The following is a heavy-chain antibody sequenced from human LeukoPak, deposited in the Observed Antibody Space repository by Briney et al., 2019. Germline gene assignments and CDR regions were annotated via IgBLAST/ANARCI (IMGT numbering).Heavy chain of an antibody. CDR1: GFTFSSQA. CDR2: ISGSGGST. V-gene: IGHV3-23*01. Sequence: RGSLRHSCAASGFTFSSQAVSWVRQAPGKGLEWVSGISGSGGSTYHADSVKGRFTIARDNSKNTQYLQMNSLRAEDTAVYYCAKDGGYIWNVRGGFFDYWGQGTLVTVSS. D-gene: IGHD5-18*01. J-gene: IGHJ4*02. CDR3: AKDGGYIWNVRGGFFDY.